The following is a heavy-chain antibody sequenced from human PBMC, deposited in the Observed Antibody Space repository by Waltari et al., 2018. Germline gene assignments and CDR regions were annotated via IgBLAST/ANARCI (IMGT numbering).Heavy chain of an antibody. CDR3: ARAVYGMDD. V-gene: IGHV7-4-1*02. CDR1: VYTFTSFA. J-gene: IGHJ6*02. CDR2: SDTNTGNT. Sequence: QVQLVHSGSELTQPGASQKVSCTASVYTFTSFARSRVRQAPGRGLEWVGLSDTNTGNTFYGQGFTGRFVFSFDASVSTAYLEISSLKAEDSALYYCARAVYGMDDWGQGTTVIVSS.